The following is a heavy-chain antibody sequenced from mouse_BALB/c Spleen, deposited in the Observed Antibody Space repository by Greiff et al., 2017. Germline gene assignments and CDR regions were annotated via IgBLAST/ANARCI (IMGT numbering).Heavy chain of an antibody. CDR3: ANYGYYAMDY. V-gene: IGHV3-6*02. J-gene: IGHJ4*01. D-gene: IGHD1-2*01. Sequence: VQLKQSGPGLVKPSQSLSLTCSVTGYSITSGYYWNWIRQFPGNKLEWMGYISYDGSNNYNPSLKNRISITRDTSKNQFFLKLNSVTTEDTATYYCANYGYYAMDYWGQGTSVTVSS. CDR1: GYSITSGYY. CDR2: ISYDGSN.